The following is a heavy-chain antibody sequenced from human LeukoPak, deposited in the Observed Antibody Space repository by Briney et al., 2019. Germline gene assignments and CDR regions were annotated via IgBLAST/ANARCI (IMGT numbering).Heavy chain of an antibody. D-gene: IGHD3-10*01. CDR3: AKSAHRYYGSGSYYMDY. V-gene: IGHV3-23*01. J-gene: IGHJ4*02. Sequence: GGSLRLSCAASGFTFSSYAMSWVRQAPGKGLEWASAISGSGGSTYYADSVKGRFTISRDNSKNTLYLQMNSLRAEDTAVYYCAKSAHRYYGSGSYYMDYWGQGTLVTVSS. CDR2: ISGSGGST. CDR1: GFTFSSYA.